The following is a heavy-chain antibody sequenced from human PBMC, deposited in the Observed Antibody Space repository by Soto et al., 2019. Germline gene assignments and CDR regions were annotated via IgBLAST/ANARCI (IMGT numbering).Heavy chain of an antibody. CDR3: ARDPNYYYDSSGYPDY. J-gene: IGHJ4*02. V-gene: IGHV1-46*01. D-gene: IGHD3-22*01. Sequence: GLEWMGIINPSGGSTSYAQKFQGRVTMTRDTSTSPVYMELSSLRSEDTAVYYCARDPNYYYDSSGYPDYWGQGTLVTVSS. CDR2: INPSGGST.